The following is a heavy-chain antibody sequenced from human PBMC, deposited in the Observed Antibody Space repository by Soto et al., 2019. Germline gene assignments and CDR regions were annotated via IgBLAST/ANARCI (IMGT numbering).Heavy chain of an antibody. J-gene: IGHJ4*02. CDR1: GGSISSGSYY. CDR2: ILYSGIT. CDR3: ARQPAEASHFDY. Sequence: QLQLQESGPGLMKPSETLSLTCSVSGGSISSGSYYWGWIRQPPGKGLEWIANILYSGITYYNPSLKSPVTISVDTSKNQFSLKLSSVTAADTAVYYCARQPAEASHFDYWGQGTLVTVSS. V-gene: IGHV4-39*01. D-gene: IGHD2-2*01.